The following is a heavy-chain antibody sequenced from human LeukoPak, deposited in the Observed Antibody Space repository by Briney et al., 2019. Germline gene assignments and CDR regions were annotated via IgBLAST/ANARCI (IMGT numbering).Heavy chain of an antibody. CDR2: ISGSGGST. V-gene: IGHV3-23*01. J-gene: IGHJ1*01. CDR3: ANDLTASIAEYFQH. Sequence: GGSLRLSCSASGFTFSSFAMSWVRQAPGKGLEWVSAISGSGGSTYYADSVKGRFTISSDNSKNTPYLQMNSLRAEDTAVYYCANDLTASIAEYFQHWGQGTLVTVSS. CDR1: GFTFSSFA.